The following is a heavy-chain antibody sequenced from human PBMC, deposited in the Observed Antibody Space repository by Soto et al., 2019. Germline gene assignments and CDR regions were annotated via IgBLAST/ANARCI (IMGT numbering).Heavy chain of an antibody. CDR3: ARDGGYCSGGSGYPPPPDDAFDS. CDR1: GFTFSSYG. V-gene: IGHV3-33*01. J-gene: IGHJ3*02. D-gene: IGHD2-15*01. Sequence: GGSLRLSCAASGFTFSSYGMHWVRQAPGKGLEWVAVIWYDGSNKYYADSVKGRFTISRDNSKNTLYLQMNSLRAEDTAVYYCARDGGYCSGGSGYPPPPDDAFDSWGQGTRVTVAS. CDR2: IWYDGSNK.